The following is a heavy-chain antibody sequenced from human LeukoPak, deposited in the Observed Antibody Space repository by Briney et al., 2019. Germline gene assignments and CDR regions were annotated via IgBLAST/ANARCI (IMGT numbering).Heavy chain of an antibody. CDR2: IKQDGNEK. Sequence: GGSLRLSCAASGFRFNTYWMSWVRQAPGKGLEWVANIKQDGNEKCYADSVKGRFTISRDNSKNTLYLQMNSLRAEDTAVYYCAKDSSGYYYHSNHFDYWGQGTLVTVSS. CDR3: AKDSSGYYYHSNHFDY. J-gene: IGHJ4*02. D-gene: IGHD3-22*01. V-gene: IGHV3-7*03. CDR1: GFRFNTYW.